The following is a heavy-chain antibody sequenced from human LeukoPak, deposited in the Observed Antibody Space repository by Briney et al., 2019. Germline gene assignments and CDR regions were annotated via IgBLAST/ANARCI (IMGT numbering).Heavy chain of an antibody. CDR3: ARDKGGSGYYYYYYYGMDV. Sequence: SETLSLTCAVYGGSFSGYYWSWIRQPPGKGLEWIGEINHSGSTNYNPSLKSRVTISVDTSKNQFSLKLSSVTAADTAVYYCARDKGGSGYYYYYYYGMDVWGQGTTVTVSS. D-gene: IGHD3-22*01. V-gene: IGHV4-34*01. CDR1: GGSFSGYY. CDR2: INHSGST. J-gene: IGHJ6*02.